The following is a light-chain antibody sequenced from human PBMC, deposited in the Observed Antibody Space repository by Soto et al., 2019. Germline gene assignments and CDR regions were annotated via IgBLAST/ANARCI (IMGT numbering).Light chain of an antibody. Sequence: EIVLTQSPATLSLSPGERATLSCRASQGVSSYLAWYQHKPGQAPRLLIHDASTRATGIPARFSGSGSGTDFTLTISSLEPEDFAVYYCQQRSNWPPTWTFGQGTKVEIK. V-gene: IGKV3-11*01. CDR3: QQRSNWPPTWT. CDR2: DAS. CDR1: QGVSSY. J-gene: IGKJ1*01.